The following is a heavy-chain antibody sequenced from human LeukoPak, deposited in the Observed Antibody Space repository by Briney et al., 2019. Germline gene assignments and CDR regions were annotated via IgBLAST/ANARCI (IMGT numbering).Heavy chain of an antibody. J-gene: IGHJ5*02. Sequence: SETLSLTCTVSGGSISSSSYYWGWIRQPPGKGLEWIGSIYYSGSTYYNPSLKSRVTISVDTSKNQFSLKLSSVTAADTAVYYCARGTRSGIQLWQYNWFDPWGQGTLVTVSS. V-gene: IGHV4-39*07. D-gene: IGHD5-18*01. CDR1: GGSISSSSYY. CDR2: IYYSGST. CDR3: ARGTRSGIQLWQYNWFDP.